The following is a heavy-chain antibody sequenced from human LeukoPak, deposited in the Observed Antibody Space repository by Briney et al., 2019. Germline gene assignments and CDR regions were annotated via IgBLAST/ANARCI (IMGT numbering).Heavy chain of an antibody. CDR2: ISSKAKSYAT. CDR1: GFTFSGSA. Sequence: GGSLKLSCAASGFTFSGSAMHWVRQASGKGLEWVGRISSKAKSYATAYAASVKGRFTISRDDSKNTAYLQMNSLKTEDTAVYYCSLRGDGDSAYSFDYWGQGTPVAVSS. J-gene: IGHJ4*02. D-gene: IGHD4-17*01. CDR3: SLRGDGDSAYSFDY. V-gene: IGHV3-73*01.